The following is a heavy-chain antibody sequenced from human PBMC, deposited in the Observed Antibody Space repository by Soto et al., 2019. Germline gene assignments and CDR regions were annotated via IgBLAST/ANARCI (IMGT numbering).Heavy chain of an antibody. CDR1: GYTFTSYA. CDR3: ASWLGPGYYYYYIDV. J-gene: IGHJ6*03. CDR2: INPIIGNT. D-gene: IGHD3-10*01. V-gene: IGHV1-3*01. Sequence: ASVKVSCKASGYTFTSYAMHCVRQAPGQRLEWMGGINPIIGNTKYSQKFQGRVTITTDKSTSTAYMELSSLRSEDTAVYYCASWLGPGYYYYYIDVWGKGTTVTVS.